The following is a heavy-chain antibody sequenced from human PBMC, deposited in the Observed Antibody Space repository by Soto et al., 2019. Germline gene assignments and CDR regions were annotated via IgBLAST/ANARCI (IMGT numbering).Heavy chain of an antibody. CDR3: AKDWRESFPGDAFDI. Sequence: ASVKVSCKASGYTFTSYGISWVRQAPGQGLEWMGWISTAHSDIGYAQKFQGRVTMTTDTSTSTAFMEMRSLTSDDTAVYYCAKDWRESFPGDAFDIWGQGTMVTVS. V-gene: IGHV1-18*01. D-gene: IGHD3-3*01. CDR2: ISTAHSDI. J-gene: IGHJ3*02. CDR1: GYTFTSYG.